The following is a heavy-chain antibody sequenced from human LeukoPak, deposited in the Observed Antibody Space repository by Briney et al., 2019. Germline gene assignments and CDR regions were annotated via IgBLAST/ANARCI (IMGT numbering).Heavy chain of an antibody. D-gene: IGHD6-19*01. CDR3: ARDSPYSSGWYALGSDAFDI. V-gene: IGHV3-30-3*01. CDR2: ISYDGSNK. CDR1: GFTFSSYA. J-gene: IGHJ3*02. Sequence: GGSLRLSCAASGFTFSSYAMHWVRQAPGKGLEWVAVISYDGSNKYYADSVKGRFTISRDNSKNTLYLQMNSLRAEDTAVYYCARDSPYSSGWYALGSDAFDIWGQGTMVTVSS.